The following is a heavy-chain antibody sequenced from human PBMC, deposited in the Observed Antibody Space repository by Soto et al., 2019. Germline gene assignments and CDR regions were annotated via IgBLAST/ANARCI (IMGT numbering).Heavy chain of an antibody. V-gene: IGHV4-34*01. J-gene: IGHJ6*03. D-gene: IGHD3-10*01. Sequence: ETLSLTCAVYGGSFSGYYWSWIRQPPGKGLEWIGEINHSGSTNYNPSLKSRVTISVDTSKNQFSLKLSSVTAADTAVYYCARGRGYGSGSPGGYYYYYYMDVWGKGTTVTVSS. CDR3: ARGRGYGSGSPGGYYYYYYMDV. CDR2: INHSGST. CDR1: GGSFSGYY.